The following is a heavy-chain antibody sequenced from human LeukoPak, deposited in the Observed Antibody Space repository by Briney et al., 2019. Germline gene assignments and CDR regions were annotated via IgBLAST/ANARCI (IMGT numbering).Heavy chain of an antibody. V-gene: IGHV4-59*01. CDR2: IYYSGST. CDR3: ARAGGWYTPLDY. Sequence: SQTLSLTCTVSGGSISSYYWSWIRQPPGKGLEWIGYIYYSGSTNYNPSLKSRVTISVDTSKNQFSLKLSSVTAADTAVYYCARAGGWYTPLDYWGQGTLVTVSS. CDR1: GGSISSYY. J-gene: IGHJ4*02. D-gene: IGHD2-15*01.